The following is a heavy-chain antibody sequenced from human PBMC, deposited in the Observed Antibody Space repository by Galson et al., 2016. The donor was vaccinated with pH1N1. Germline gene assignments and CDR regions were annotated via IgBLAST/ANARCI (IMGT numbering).Heavy chain of an antibody. CDR1: GCRFRNSW. V-gene: IGHV5-51*01. Sequence: SGAEVTKPGDSLTISCEGSGCRFRNSWNGWVRQMSGKGLEWMGIIYLRGCHIRYSTSFQGQVTTSSDKSISPASLQWISLRASDTAMYYCARQYAFGDYRGNAFDIWGQETVVIVSS. J-gene: IGHJ3*02. D-gene: IGHD4-17*01. CDR2: IYLRGCHI. CDR3: ARQYAFGDYRGNAFDI.